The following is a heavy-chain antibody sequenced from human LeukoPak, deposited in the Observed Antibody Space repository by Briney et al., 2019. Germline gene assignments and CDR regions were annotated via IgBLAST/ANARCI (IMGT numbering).Heavy chain of an antibody. J-gene: IGHJ4*02. D-gene: IGHD4-11*01. Sequence: PGGSLRLSCAASGFTFSNYAMHWVRQAPGKGLEWVAVISYDGSKKDYADSEKGRFTISRDNSKNTLYLQMNSLRAEDTAIYYCARVASNYDFDCWGQGTLVTVSS. CDR3: ARVASNYDFDC. CDR2: ISYDGSKK. V-gene: IGHV3-30*04. CDR1: GFTFSNYA.